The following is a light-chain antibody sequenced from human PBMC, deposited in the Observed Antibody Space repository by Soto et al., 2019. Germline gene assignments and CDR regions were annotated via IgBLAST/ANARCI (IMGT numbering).Light chain of an antibody. V-gene: IGLV2-11*01. CDR1: SSDVGSYNY. CDR2: DVN. J-gene: IGLJ1*01. Sequence: QSALTQPRSVSGSPGQSITISCTGSSSDVGSYNYVSWYQQHPGQAPKLMIYDVNKRPSGVSHRFSGSKSGNTASLTISGLQADDEADYYCLSYAGSYNFVFGSGTKV. CDR3: LSYAGSYNFV.